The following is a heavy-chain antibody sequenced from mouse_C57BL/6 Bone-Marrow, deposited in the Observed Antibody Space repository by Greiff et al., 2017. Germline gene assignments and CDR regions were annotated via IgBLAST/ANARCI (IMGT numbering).Heavy chain of an antibody. CDR1: GYTFTSYW. V-gene: IGHV1-72*01. CDR3: ARWGNYGFAWFAY. Sequence: VQLQQPGAELVKPGASVKLSCKASGYTFTSYWMHWVKQRPGRSLEWIGRIDPNSGGTKYNEKFKSKATLTVDKPSSTAYMQLSSLPSEDSSVYYCARWGNYGFAWFAYWGQGTLVTVSA. J-gene: IGHJ3*01. CDR2: IDPNSGGT. D-gene: IGHD2-1*01.